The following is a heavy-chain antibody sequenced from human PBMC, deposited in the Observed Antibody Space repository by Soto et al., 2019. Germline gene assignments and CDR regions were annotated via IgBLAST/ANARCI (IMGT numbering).Heavy chain of an antibody. Sequence: ESLKMSCKGCGYSFTSYWIGWVRQMPGKGLEWMGIIYPGDSDTRYSPSFQGQVTISADKSISTAYLQWSSLKASDTAMYYCATQQQLALFDHWGQGTMVTVSS. CDR3: ATQQQLALFDH. J-gene: IGHJ4*02. D-gene: IGHD6-13*01. CDR2: IYPGDSDT. CDR1: GYSFTSYW. V-gene: IGHV5-51*01.